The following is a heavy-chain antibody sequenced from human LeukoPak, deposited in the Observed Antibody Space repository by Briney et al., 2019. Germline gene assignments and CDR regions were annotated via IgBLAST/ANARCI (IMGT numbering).Heavy chain of an antibody. Sequence: GGALRLSCAASGFTFSGYWMTWVRQAPGKGLEWVANINLDGSEKYYVDSVTGRFTISRDNAKNSLFLQMNSLRVEDTAVYSCAREEQLEGEFDYWGQGSLVTVSS. V-gene: IGHV3-7*05. J-gene: IGHJ4*02. CDR2: INLDGSEK. CDR1: GFTFSGYW. D-gene: IGHD1-1*01. CDR3: AREEQLEGEFDY.